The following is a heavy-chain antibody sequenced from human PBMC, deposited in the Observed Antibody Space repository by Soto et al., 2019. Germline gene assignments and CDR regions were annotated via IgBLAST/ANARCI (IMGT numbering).Heavy chain of an antibody. CDR3: AKRGYGRYNWFNP. CDR2: ISYDGSNK. CDR1: GFTFSSYG. D-gene: IGHD5-18*01. V-gene: IGHV3-30*18. Sequence: GGSLRLSCAASGFTFSSYGMHWVRQAPGKGLEWVAVISYDGSNKYYADSVKGRFTISRDNSKNTLYLQMNSLRAEDTAVYYCAKRGYGRYNWFNPWGQGTLVTVSS. J-gene: IGHJ5*02.